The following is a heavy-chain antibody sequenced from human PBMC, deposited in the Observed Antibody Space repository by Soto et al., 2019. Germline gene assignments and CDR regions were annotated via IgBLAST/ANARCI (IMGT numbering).Heavy chain of an antibody. CDR1: GYTFTIYA. V-gene: IGHV1-3*01. J-gene: IGHJ3*02. CDR3: ARVGYCSSTSCPYDAFDI. D-gene: IGHD2-2*01. CDR2: INAGNGNT. Sequence: GASVKVSCKASGYTFTIYAMHWVRKAPGQRLEWMGWINAGNGNTKYSQKFHGRVTITRDTSESTAYMELSSLRSEDTAVYYCARVGYCSSTSCPYDAFDIWGQGTMVTVSS.